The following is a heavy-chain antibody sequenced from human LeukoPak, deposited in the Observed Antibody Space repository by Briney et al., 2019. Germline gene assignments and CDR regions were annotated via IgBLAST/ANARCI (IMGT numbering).Heavy chain of an antibody. Sequence: GGALRLSCSASGFTFSDYYMSWIRQAPGKGLEGVLYMSSSGSVIYYADSVKGRFTISRDNAKNSLYLQMNNLRVEDTAMYYCARSRSGQYWGQGTLVTVSS. CDR1: GFTFSDYY. V-gene: IGHV3-11*01. CDR3: ARSRSGQY. CDR2: MSSSGSVI. J-gene: IGHJ4*02. D-gene: IGHD3-3*01.